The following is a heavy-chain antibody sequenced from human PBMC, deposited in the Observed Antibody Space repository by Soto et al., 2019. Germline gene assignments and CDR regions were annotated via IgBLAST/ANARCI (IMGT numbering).Heavy chain of an antibody. CDR3: ARDGDFWSGFGY. Sequence: PSESLSLTCTASGGSISSYYWSWIRQPPGKGLEWIGYIYSSGSTNYNPSLKSRVTISVDTSKNQFSLKLSSVTAADTAVYYCARDGDFWSGFGYRRQRPLVTACS. D-gene: IGHD3-3*01. J-gene: IGHJ4*02. CDR2: IYSSGST. CDR1: GGSISSYY. V-gene: IGHV4-59*01.